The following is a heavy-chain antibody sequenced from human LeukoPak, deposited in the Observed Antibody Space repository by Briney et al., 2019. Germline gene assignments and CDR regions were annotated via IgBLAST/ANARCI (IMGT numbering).Heavy chain of an antibody. CDR2: ITPIFGTA. Sequence: SVKVSCKASGGTFSNHGINWVRQAPGQGLEWMGGITPIFGTANYVQKSQGRVTITADKSTSTAYMELSRLRSEDTATYYCARASSDDTAMATPFAYWGQGTLVIVSS. CDR1: GGTFSNHG. J-gene: IGHJ4*02. V-gene: IGHV1-69*06. D-gene: IGHD5-18*01. CDR3: ARASSDDTAMATPFAY.